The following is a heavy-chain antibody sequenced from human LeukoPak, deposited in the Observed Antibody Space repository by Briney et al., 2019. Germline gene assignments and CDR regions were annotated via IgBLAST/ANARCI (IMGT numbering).Heavy chain of an antibody. V-gene: IGHV4-39*07. J-gene: IGHJ4*02. CDR1: GGSISSSSYY. D-gene: IGHD3-10*01. Sequence: SETLSLTCTVSGGSISSSSYYWGWIRQPPGKGLEWIGSIYYSGSTYYNPSLKSRVTISVDTSKNQFSLKLSSVTAADTAVYYCASRGSRWFGFDYWGQGTLVTVSS. CDR3: ASRGSRWFGFDY. CDR2: IYYSGST.